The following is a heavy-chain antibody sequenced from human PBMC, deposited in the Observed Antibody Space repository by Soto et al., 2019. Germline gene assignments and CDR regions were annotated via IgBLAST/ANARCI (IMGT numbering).Heavy chain of an antibody. CDR3: ARGGIAAAAPHDY. V-gene: IGHV4-31*11. J-gene: IGHJ4*02. D-gene: IGHD6-13*01. Sequence: SETLSLTCAVSGGSISSGGYYWSWIRQHPGKGLEWIGYIYYSGSTYYNPSLKSRVTISVDTSKNQFSLKLSSVTAADTAVYYCARGGIAAAAPHDYWGQGTLVTVSS. CDR1: GGSISSGGYY. CDR2: IYYSGST.